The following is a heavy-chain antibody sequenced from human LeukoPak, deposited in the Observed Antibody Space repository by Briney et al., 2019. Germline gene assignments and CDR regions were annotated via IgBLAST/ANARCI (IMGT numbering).Heavy chain of an antibody. CDR1: GFTFSSYA. CDR2: ISGSGVTT. D-gene: IGHD1-26*01. CDR3: AKKVVVGATSPYSDFQD. Sequence: GGSLRLSCVASGFTFSSYAMSWVRQAPGKGLEWVSAISGSGVTTHYAGSVKGRFSISRDNSKNTLYLQMNSLRVEDTALYYCAKKVVVGATSPYSDFQDWGQGTLVTVSS. V-gene: IGHV3-23*01. J-gene: IGHJ1*01.